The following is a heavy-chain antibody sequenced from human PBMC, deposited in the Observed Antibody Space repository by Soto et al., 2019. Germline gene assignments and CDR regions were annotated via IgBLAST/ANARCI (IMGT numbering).Heavy chain of an antibody. CDR3: ARQGEQLARGSWFDP. Sequence: PGESLKISCKGSGYSFTSYWIGWVRQMPGKGLEWMGIIYPGDSDTRYSPSFQGQVTISADKSISTAYLQWSSLKASDTAMYYCARQGEQLARGSWFDPWGQGTLVTVSS. CDR1: GYSFTSYW. CDR2: IYPGDSDT. J-gene: IGHJ5*02. V-gene: IGHV5-51*01. D-gene: IGHD6-6*01.